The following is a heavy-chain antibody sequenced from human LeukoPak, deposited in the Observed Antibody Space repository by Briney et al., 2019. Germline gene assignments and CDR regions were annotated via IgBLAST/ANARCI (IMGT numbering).Heavy chain of an antibody. Sequence: GESLKISCKGSGYRFTSYWLGWVRPMPGKVLEWMGTIYPGDSDTRYSPSFQGQLTISAYKSNSTGYLQWSILKASDTAMYYCARLVLKQPGEWYHLLFRWLDPWGQGTLVTVSS. J-gene: IGHJ5*02. CDR3: ARLVLKQPGEWYHLLFRWLDP. D-gene: IGHD2-2*01. CDR2: IYPGDSDT. CDR1: GYRFTSYW. V-gene: IGHV5-51*01.